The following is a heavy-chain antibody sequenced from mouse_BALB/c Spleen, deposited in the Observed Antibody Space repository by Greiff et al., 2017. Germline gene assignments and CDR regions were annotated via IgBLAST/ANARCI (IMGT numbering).Heavy chain of an antibody. D-gene: IGHD1-1*01. CDR3: TRLYYGSSYHFDY. CDR2: IRLKSNNYAT. Sequence: EVKVEESGGGLVQPGGSMKLSCVASGFTFSNYWMNWVRQSPEKGLEWVAEIRLKSNNYATHYAESVKGRFTISRDDSKSSVYLQMNNLRAEDTGIYYCTRLYYGSSYHFDYWGQGTTLTVSS. CDR1: GFTFSNYW. V-gene: IGHV6-6*02. J-gene: IGHJ2*01.